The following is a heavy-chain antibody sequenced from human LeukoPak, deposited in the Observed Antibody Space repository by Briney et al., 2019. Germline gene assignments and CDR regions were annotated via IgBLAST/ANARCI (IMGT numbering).Heavy chain of an antibody. Sequence: ASVKVSCKASGYTFTSYGISWVRQAPGQGLGWMGWISAYNGNTNYAQKLQGRVTMTTDTSTSTAYMELRSLRSDDTAVYYCARDRADSYYDILTGYYTTQNWFDPWGQGTLVTVSS. D-gene: IGHD3-9*01. J-gene: IGHJ5*02. CDR2: ISAYNGNT. CDR1: GYTFTSYG. CDR3: ARDRADSYYDILTGYYTTQNWFDP. V-gene: IGHV1-18*01.